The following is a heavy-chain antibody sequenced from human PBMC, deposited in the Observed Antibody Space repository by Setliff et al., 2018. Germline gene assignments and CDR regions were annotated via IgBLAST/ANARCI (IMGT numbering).Heavy chain of an antibody. Sequence: GGPVKVSCKASGYTFTSHAIHWVRQAPGQRLEWMGWINTGTGNTQYSQNFQGRVTFTRDTSASTAYMEMRSLTSDDTAVYYCARDEIRPITPDYWGQGTQVTVSS. J-gene: IGHJ4*02. CDR1: GYTFTSHA. CDR2: INTGTGNT. CDR3: ARDEIRPITPDY. D-gene: IGHD1-20*01. V-gene: IGHV1-3*04.